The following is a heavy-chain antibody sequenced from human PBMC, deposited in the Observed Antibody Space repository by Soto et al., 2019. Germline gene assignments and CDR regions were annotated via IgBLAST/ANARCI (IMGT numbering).Heavy chain of an antibody. CDR1: GGSFSGYY. V-gene: IGHV4-34*01. CDR3: ARVGVYDILTGPSIHTYGMDV. J-gene: IGHJ6*02. Sequence: SETLSLTCAVYGGSFSGYYWSWIRQPPGKGLEWIGEINHSGSTNYNPSLKSRVTISVDTSKNQFSLKLSSVTAADTAVYYCARVGVYDILTGPSIHTYGMDVWGQGTTVTSP. CDR2: INHSGST. D-gene: IGHD3-9*01.